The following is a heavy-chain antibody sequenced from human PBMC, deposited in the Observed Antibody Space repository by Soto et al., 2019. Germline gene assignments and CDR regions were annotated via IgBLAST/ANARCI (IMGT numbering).Heavy chain of an antibody. D-gene: IGHD3-10*01. J-gene: IGHJ4*02. Sequence: GASVKVSCKASGYTFTSYGISWGRQAPGQGLEWMGWISAYNGNTNYAQKLQGRVTMTTDTSTSTAYMELRSLRSDDTAVYYCARVGRFGELLSGIDYWGQGTLVTSPQ. CDR1: GYTFTSYG. CDR2: ISAYNGNT. CDR3: ARVGRFGELLSGIDY. V-gene: IGHV1-18*01.